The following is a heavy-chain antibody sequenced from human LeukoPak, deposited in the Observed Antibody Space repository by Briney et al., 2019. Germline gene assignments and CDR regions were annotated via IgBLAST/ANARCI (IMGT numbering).Heavy chain of an antibody. Sequence: PGGSLRLSCAASGFPFRNYGMHWVRQAPGKGLEWVAIIWYDGSKTYYADSVKGRFTISRDNLSNTLYLQMNSLRAEDTALYFCARGPYTTGRSFYFDSWGQGTLVTVSS. CDR1: GFPFRNYG. D-gene: IGHD2-2*02. J-gene: IGHJ4*02. V-gene: IGHV3-33*01. CDR2: IWYDGSKT. CDR3: ARGPYTTGRSFYFDS.